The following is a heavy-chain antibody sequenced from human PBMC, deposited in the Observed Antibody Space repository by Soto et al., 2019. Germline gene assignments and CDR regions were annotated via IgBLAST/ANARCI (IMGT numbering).Heavy chain of an antibody. CDR2: INPYNGNT. Sequence: QVQLVQSGAEVKKPGASVRVSCKASGYTFTSYGISWVRQAPGQGLEWMGWINPYNGNTNYAQKLQGRVTMTTDTATNTAYMELRSLGSDETAVYYCAREWFGIDYWGQGTLVTVSS. D-gene: IGHD3-10*01. CDR3: AREWFGIDY. V-gene: IGHV1-18*01. J-gene: IGHJ4*02. CDR1: GYTFTSYG.